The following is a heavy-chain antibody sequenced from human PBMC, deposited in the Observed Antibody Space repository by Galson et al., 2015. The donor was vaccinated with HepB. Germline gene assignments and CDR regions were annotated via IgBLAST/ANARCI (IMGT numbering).Heavy chain of an antibody. CDR3: ARDTRGVVVTAGDMVGYNWFDP. CDR2: IYYSGST. CDR1: GGSISSSGYY. D-gene: IGHD2-21*02. V-gene: IGHV4-39*07. J-gene: IGHJ5*02. Sequence: TLSLTCTVSGGSISSSGYYWGWIRQPPGKGLEWIGSIYYSGSTYYNPSLKSRVTISVDTSKNQFSLKLSSVTAADTAVYYCARDTRGVVVTAGDMVGYNWFDPWGQGTLVTVSS.